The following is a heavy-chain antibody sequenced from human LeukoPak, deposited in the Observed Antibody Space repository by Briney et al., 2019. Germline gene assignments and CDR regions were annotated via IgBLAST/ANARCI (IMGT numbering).Heavy chain of an antibody. CDR1: GGSFSGYY. V-gene: IGHV4-34*01. J-gene: IGHJ4*02. Sequence: SETLSFTCAVYGGSFSGYYWSWIRQPPGKGLEWIGEINHSGGTNYNPSLKSRVTISVDTSKNQFSLKLSSVTAADTAVYYCAREGLTGTTELDYWGQGTLVTVSS. CDR3: AREGLTGTTELDY. CDR2: INHSGGT. D-gene: IGHD1-7*01.